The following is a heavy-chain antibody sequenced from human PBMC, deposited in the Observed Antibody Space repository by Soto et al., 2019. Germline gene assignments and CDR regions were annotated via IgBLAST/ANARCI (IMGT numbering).Heavy chain of an antibody. D-gene: IGHD6-19*01. J-gene: IGHJ6*02. Sequence: GGSLRLSCAASGFTFSSYAMSWVRQAPGKGLEWVSAISGSGGSTYYADSVKGRFTISRDNSKNTLYLQMNSLRAEDTAVYYCANGGGSVAGYYYYYGMDFWGQGTTVTVSS. CDR1: GFTFSSYA. V-gene: IGHV3-23*01. CDR3: ANGGGSVAGYYYYYGMDF. CDR2: ISGSGGST.